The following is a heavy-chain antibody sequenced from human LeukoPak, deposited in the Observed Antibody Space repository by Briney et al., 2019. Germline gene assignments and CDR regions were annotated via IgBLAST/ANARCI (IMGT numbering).Heavy chain of an antibody. J-gene: IGHJ6*03. CDR3: ARDYPYSYYMNV. CDR2: ISSSSSYI. V-gene: IGHV3-21*01. CDR1: GFTFSRYS. Sequence: GGSLRLSCAASGFTFSRYSMNWVRQAPGKGLEWVSSISSSSSYIYYADSVRGRFTISRDNAKNLLYLQMNSLRAEDTAVYYCARDYPYSYYMNVWGNGTTVTVSS. D-gene: IGHD4-11*01.